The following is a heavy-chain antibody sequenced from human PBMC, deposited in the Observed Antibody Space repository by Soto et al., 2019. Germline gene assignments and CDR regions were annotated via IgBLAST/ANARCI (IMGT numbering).Heavy chain of an antibody. CDR3: ARVPGVVVSADDAFDI. J-gene: IGHJ3*02. CDR2: IYHSGSA. CDR1: GGSVSSSNW. Sequence: QVQLQESGPGLVKPSGTLSLTCAVSGGSVSSSNWWSWVRQSPGKGLEWMGEIYHSGSAHYNPSLKSRATISLDKSKNQFSLRLTSVTAAYTAVYYCARVPGVVVSADDAFDIWGQGTRVIVSS. D-gene: IGHD2-21*02. V-gene: IGHV4-4*02.